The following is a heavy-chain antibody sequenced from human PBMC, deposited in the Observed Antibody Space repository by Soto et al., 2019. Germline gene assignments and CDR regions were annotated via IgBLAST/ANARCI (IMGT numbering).Heavy chain of an antibody. V-gene: IGHV1-69*10. CDR2: IIPILGIA. Sequence: PSVKVSCKASGGTFSSYAISWVRQAPGQGLEWMGGIIPILGIANYAQKFQGRVTITADKSTSTAYMELSSLRSEDTAVYYCAREPSVDTAMVTPFDYWGQGTLVTVSS. J-gene: IGHJ4*02. CDR1: GGTFSSYA. CDR3: AREPSVDTAMVTPFDY. D-gene: IGHD5-18*01.